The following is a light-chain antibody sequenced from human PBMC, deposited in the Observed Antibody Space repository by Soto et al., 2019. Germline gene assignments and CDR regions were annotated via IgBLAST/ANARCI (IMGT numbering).Light chain of an antibody. J-gene: IGKJ1*01. Sequence: EIVLTQSPGTLSLSPGERATLSCRASQSVSSSYLAWYQQKPGQAPRLLIYGASSSATGIPDSFSGSGSGTDFTLTISRPEPEDFAVYYCQQYKTFGQGTKVESK. V-gene: IGKV3-20*01. CDR1: QSVSSSY. CDR2: GAS. CDR3: QQYKT.